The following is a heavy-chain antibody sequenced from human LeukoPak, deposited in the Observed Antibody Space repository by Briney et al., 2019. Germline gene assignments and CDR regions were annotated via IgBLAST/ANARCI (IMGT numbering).Heavy chain of an antibody. CDR1: GGSISSGGYS. J-gene: IGHJ3*02. Sequence: PSETLSLTCAVSGGSISSGGYSWSWIRQPPGKGLEWIGYIYYSGSTYYNPSLKSRVTISVDTSKNQFSLKLSSVTAADTAVYYCARTKYGDSGWGAFDIWGQGTMVTVSS. V-gene: IGHV4-30-4*07. CDR2: IYYSGST. CDR3: ARTKYGDSGWGAFDI. D-gene: IGHD4-17*01.